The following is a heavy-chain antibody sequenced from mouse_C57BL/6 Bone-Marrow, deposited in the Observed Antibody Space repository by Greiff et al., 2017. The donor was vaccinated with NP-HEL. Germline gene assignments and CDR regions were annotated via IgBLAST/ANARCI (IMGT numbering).Heavy chain of an antibody. CDR2: IDPENGDT. V-gene: IGHV14-4*01. CDR1: GFNIKDDY. CDR3: TTWYGNSWFAY. J-gene: IGHJ3*01. Sequence: HLVESGAELVRPGASVKLSCTASGFNIKDDYMHWVKQRPEQGLEWIGWIDPENGDTEYASKFQGKATITADTSSNTAYLQLSSLTSEDTAVYYCTTWYGNSWFAYWGQGTLVTVSA. D-gene: IGHD2-10*02.